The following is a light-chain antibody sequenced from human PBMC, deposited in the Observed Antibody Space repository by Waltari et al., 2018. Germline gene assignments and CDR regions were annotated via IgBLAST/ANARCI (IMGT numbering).Light chain of an antibody. Sequence: EIVMAQSPATLSVSPGERATLSCRASQSVSSNLAWYQQNPGQAPRLLISGASTRATGIPAMLSGSGSGTEFTLTISSLQSVDFAVYYCQQYDNWPRTFGQGTKVEIK. V-gene: IGKV3-15*01. CDR1: QSVSSN. CDR3: QQYDNWPRT. CDR2: GAS. J-gene: IGKJ1*01.